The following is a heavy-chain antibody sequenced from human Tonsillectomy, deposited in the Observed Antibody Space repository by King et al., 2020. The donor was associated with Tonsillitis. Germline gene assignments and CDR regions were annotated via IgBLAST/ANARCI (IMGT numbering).Heavy chain of an antibody. J-gene: IGHJ3*01. V-gene: IGHV3-9*01. CDR3: AKDMSNGYCHNGVWFFGAFDL. CDR2: ISWNSGSI. Sequence: VQLVESGGGLVQPGRSLRLSCAASGFHLDDYAMHWVRQAPGKGLEWVSGISWNSGSIGYADSVKGRFTISRDNAKNSLYLQMNSLRAEDTALYYCAKDMSNGYCHNGVWFFGAFDLWGQGTMIPVSS. CDR1: GFHLDDYA. D-gene: IGHD2-8*01.